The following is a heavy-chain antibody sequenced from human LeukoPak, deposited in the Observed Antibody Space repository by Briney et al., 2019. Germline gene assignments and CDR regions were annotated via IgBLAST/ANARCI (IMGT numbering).Heavy chain of an antibody. V-gene: IGHV2-70*11. CDR3: ARTLAGTASLDY. J-gene: IGHJ4*01. CDR2: IDWDDDK. CDR1: GFSISTSGMC. Sequence: SGPALVKPTQTLTLTCTFSGFSISTSGMCVSWIRQPPGKALEWLARIDWDDDKYYRTSLKTRLTISKDTSKNQAVLTMTNVDPVDTATYYCARTLAGTASLDYWGQGTLVTVSS. D-gene: IGHD2-21*02.